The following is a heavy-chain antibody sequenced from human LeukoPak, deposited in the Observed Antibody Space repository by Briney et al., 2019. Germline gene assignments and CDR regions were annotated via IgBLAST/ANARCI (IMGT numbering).Heavy chain of an antibody. Sequence: EASVKVSCKASGGTFSSYAISWVRQAPGQGLEWMGGIIPIFGTANYAQKFQGRVTITADESTSTAYMELSSLRSEDTAVYYCARSPIAAAGSLDYWGQGTLVTVSS. CDR3: ARSPIAAAGSLDY. J-gene: IGHJ4*02. CDR2: IIPIFGTA. D-gene: IGHD6-13*01. CDR1: GGTFSSYA. V-gene: IGHV1-69*13.